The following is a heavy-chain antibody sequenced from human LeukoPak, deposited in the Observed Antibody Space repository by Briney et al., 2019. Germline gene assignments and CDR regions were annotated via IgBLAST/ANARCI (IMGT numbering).Heavy chain of an antibody. CDR2: IYNSGTT. Sequence: PSETLSLTCTVSSGSISSDSYYWSWIRQPAGKGLEWIGRIYNSGTTNYNSSLKSRVTISIDTSKNQFSLKLSSVTAADTAVYYCAAPAGMTAFDIWGQGTMVTVSS. CDR3: AAPAGMTAFDI. D-gene: IGHD1-1*01. J-gene: IGHJ3*02. V-gene: IGHV4-61*02. CDR1: SGSISSDSYY.